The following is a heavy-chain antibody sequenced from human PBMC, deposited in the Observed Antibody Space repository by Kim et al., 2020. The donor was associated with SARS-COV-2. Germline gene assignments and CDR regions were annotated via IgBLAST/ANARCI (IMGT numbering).Heavy chain of an antibody. J-gene: IGHJ4*02. CDR3: ARRRITYYYGSGSYGRLFDFDY. CDR2: IYYSGST. V-gene: IGHV4-39*01. CDR1: GGSISSSSYY. Sequence: SETLSLTCTVSGGSISSSSYYWGWIRQPPGKGLEWIGSIYYSGSTYYNPSLKSRVTISVDTSKNQFSLKLSSVTAADTAVYYCARRRITYYYGSGSYGRLFDFDYWGQGTLVTVSS. D-gene: IGHD3-10*01.